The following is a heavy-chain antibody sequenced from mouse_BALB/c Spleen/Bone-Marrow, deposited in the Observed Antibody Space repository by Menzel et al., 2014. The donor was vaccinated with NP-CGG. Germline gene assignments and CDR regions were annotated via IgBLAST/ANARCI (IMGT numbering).Heavy chain of an antibody. CDR3: ARSGKVRNAMDY. CDR1: GYTFXDYA. J-gene: IGHJ4*01. Sequence: VKLMESGAELVRPGVSVKISCKGSGYTFXDYAVHWVKQSHTKGLEWIGLISSYYGDATYNQKFKGKATMTVDKSSSTAFLELARLTSEDSAIYYCARSGKVRNAMDYWGQGTSVTVSS. V-gene: IGHV1-67*01. D-gene: IGHD2-14*01. CDR2: ISSYYGDA.